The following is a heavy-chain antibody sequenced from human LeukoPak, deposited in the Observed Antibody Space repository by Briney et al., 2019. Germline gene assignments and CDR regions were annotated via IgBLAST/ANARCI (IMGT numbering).Heavy chain of an antibody. CDR2: ISPSGETT. V-gene: IGHV1-46*01. Sequence: ASVKVSCKASGYTFTSYGISWVRQAPGQGLEWMGIISPSGETTTYAQKFQGRVTMTRDTSTSTANMELSSLRSEDTAVYYCVSPGLAVSGVGGDYWGQGTLVTVSS. D-gene: IGHD6-13*01. CDR3: VSPGLAVSGVGGDY. J-gene: IGHJ4*02. CDR1: GYTFTSYG.